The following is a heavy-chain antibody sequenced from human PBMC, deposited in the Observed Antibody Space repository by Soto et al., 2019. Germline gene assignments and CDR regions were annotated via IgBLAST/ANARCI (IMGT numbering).Heavy chain of an antibody. V-gene: IGHV7-4-1*01. CDR2: INTNTGSP. D-gene: IGHD3-3*01. J-gene: IGHJ6*02. CDR3: ARTLRFLEWFQYGMDV. Sequence: ASVKVSCKASGYTFTSYAMNWVRQAPGQGLEWMGWINTNTGSPTYAQGFTGRFVFSLDTSVSTAYLQICSLKAEDTAVYYCARTLRFLEWFQYGMDVWGQGTTVTVSS. CDR1: GYTFTSYA.